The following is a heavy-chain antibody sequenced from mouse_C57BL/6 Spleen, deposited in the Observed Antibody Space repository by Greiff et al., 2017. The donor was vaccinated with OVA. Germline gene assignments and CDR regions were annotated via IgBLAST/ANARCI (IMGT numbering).Heavy chain of an antibody. Sequence: EVKLQESGAELVRPGASVKLSCTASGFNIKDYYMHWVKQRPEQGLEWIGRIDPEDGDTEYAPKFPGKGTMTADTSSNTAYLQLSLLASEDTAVYYCTTEPYHGAMDYWGQGTSVTVSS. CDR2: IDPEDGDT. V-gene: IGHV14-1*01. D-gene: IGHD2-10*01. CDR3: TTEPYHGAMDY. J-gene: IGHJ4*01. CDR1: GFNIKDYY.